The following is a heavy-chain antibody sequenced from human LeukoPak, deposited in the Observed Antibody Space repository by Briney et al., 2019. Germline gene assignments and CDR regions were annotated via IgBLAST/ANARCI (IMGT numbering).Heavy chain of an antibody. Sequence: SETLSLTCTVSGGSISSGGYYWSWIRQHPGKGLEWIGYIYYSGSTYYNPSLKSRVTISVDTSKNQFSLKLSSVTAADTAVYYCARVPVGDHDAFGIWGQGTMVTVSS. D-gene: IGHD2-21*02. CDR1: GGSISSGGYY. J-gene: IGHJ3*02. V-gene: IGHV4-31*03. CDR3: ARVPVGDHDAFGI. CDR2: IYYSGST.